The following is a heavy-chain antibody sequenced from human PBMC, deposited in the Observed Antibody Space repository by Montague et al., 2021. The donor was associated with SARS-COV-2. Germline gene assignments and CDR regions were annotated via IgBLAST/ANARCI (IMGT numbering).Heavy chain of an antibody. CDR3: ARLRFGVVPSPILGVGHYYAYYYMDE. Sequence: SETLSLTCALHGGSFSAYSWTWIRQTPGKGLEWIGEINHSGSTNYNPSLKSRVTISADTSKNQFSLKLTSVAAADTAVYYCARLRFGVVPSPILGVGHYYAYYYMDEWGRGTTVTVSS. J-gene: IGHJ6*03. D-gene: IGHD2-2*02. CDR1: GGSFSAYS. CDR2: INHSGST. V-gene: IGHV4-34*01.